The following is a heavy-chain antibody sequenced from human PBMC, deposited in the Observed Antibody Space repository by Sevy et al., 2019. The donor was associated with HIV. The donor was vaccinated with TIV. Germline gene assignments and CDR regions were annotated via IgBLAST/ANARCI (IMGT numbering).Heavy chain of an antibody. J-gene: IGHJ5*02. CDR1: GGSISSYY. CDR2: IYYSGST. CDR3: ARNPSTYYYDSSGYYPLLYNWFDP. Sequence: SETLSLTCTVSGGSISSYYWSWIRQPPGKGLEWMGYIYYSGSTNYNPSLKSRVTISVDTSKNQFSLKLSSVTAADTAVYYCARNPSTYYYDSSGYYPLLYNWFDPWGQGTLVTVSS. V-gene: IGHV4-59*01. D-gene: IGHD3-22*01.